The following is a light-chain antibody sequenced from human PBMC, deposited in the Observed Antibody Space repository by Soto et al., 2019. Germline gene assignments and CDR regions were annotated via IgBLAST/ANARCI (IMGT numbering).Light chain of an antibody. CDR2: DAS. Sequence: EIVLTQPPATLSLSPGERATLNCRASQSVSRHLAWYQQKPGQAPRLLIYDASNRATGIPARFSGSGSGTDFTLTISSLEPEDFAVYYCQQRSNWPTFGQGTRLE. CDR3: QQRSNWPT. J-gene: IGKJ5*01. CDR1: QSVSRH. V-gene: IGKV3-11*01.